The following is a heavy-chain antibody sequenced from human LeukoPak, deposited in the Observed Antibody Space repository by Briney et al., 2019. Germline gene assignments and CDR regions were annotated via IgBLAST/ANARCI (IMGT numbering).Heavy chain of an antibody. J-gene: IGHJ4*02. Sequence: GESLKISCKGSGYRFISYWIGWVGKMPGKGLEWMRVIYPGDSDTRYSPSFQGQGAISADKSISTDYLQWSSLKASDTAMYYCARRVTYYDFWSGYEYFDYWGQGTLVTVSS. CDR2: IYPGDSDT. CDR3: ARRVTYYDFWSGYEYFDY. CDR1: GYRFISYW. V-gene: IGHV5-51*01. D-gene: IGHD3-3*01.